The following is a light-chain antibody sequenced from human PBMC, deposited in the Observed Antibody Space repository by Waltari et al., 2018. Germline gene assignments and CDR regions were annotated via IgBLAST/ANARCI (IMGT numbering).Light chain of an antibody. J-gene: IGKJ2*01. CDR1: QSLSVAY. CDR2: GAS. CDR3: QQYDTSPGT. Sequence: LSLSPGDTATLSCRASQSLSVAYLAWYQHKSGHAPRLLIYGASYRATGIPDRFSGSGSGTDFTLTITRLEPDDFAVYYCQQYDTSPGTFGQGTKLEI. V-gene: IGKV3-20*01.